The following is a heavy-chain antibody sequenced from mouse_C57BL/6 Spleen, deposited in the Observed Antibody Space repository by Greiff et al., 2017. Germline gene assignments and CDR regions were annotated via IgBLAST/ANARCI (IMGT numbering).Heavy chain of an antibody. CDR3: ARDYYGNYWYFDV. CDR2: ISDGGSYT. V-gene: IGHV5-4*01. Sequence: EVKLVESGGGLVKPGGSLKLSCAASGFTFSSYAMSWVRQTPEKRLEWVATISDGGSYTYYPDNVQGRFTISRDNAKNNLYLQMSHLKSEDTAMYYCARDYYGNYWYFDVWGTGTTVTVSS. D-gene: IGHD2-1*01. J-gene: IGHJ1*03. CDR1: GFTFSSYA.